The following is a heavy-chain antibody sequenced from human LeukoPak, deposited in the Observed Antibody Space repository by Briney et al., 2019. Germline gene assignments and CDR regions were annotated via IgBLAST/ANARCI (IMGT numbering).Heavy chain of an antibody. D-gene: IGHD5-24*01. J-gene: IGHJ4*02. CDR2: IYYSGST. V-gene: IGHV4-31*03. Sequence: SETLSLTCTVSGGSISSGGYYWNWIRQHPGKGLEWIGCIYYSGSTYYNPSLKSRVTISVDTSKNQFSLRLSSVTAADTAVYYCARSMATIIFDYWGQGTLVTVSS. CDR3: ARSMATIIFDY. CDR1: GGSISSGGYY.